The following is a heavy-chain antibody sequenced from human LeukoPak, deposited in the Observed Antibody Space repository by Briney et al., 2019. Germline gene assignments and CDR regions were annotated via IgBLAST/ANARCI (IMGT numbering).Heavy chain of an antibody. D-gene: IGHD3-10*01. J-gene: IGHJ6*02. CDR2: IYYSGST. CDR3: ARVGGSGSYYYAMDV. Sequence: SETLSLTCTVSAVSISSYYWSWIRQPPGKGLEWIGYIYYSGSTNYNPSLKSRVTISVDTSKNQFPLKLSSVTAADTAVYYCARVGGSGSYYYAMDVWGQGTTVTVSS. V-gene: IGHV4-59*01. CDR1: AVSISSYY.